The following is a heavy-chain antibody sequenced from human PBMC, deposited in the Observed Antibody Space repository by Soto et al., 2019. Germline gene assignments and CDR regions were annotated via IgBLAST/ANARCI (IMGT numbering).Heavy chain of an antibody. CDR3: ARFGYVDTAMVYYFDY. CDR2: IYYSGST. J-gene: IGHJ4*02. V-gene: IGHV4-39*01. D-gene: IGHD5-18*01. Sequence: SETLSLTCTVSGGSISSISDYWGWIRQPPGKGLEWIGSIYYSGSTYYNPSLKSRVTISVDTSKNQFSLKLSSATAADTAVYYCARFGYVDTAMVYYFDYWGQGTLVTVSS. CDR1: GGSISSISDY.